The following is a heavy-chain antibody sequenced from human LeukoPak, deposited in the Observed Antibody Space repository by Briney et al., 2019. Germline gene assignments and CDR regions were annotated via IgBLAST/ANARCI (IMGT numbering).Heavy chain of an antibody. J-gene: IGHJ4*02. CDR3: AKGIYPRYFDY. CDR2: ISGSGGST. Sequence: PGASLRLSCVVSGFTFSSYAMSRVRQAPGKGLEWVSAISGSGGSTYYTDSVKSRFTISRDNSKNTLYLQMNSLRAEDTAVYYCAKGIYPRYFDYWGQGTLVTVSS. V-gene: IGHV3-23*01. CDR1: GFTFSSYA. D-gene: IGHD2-2*02.